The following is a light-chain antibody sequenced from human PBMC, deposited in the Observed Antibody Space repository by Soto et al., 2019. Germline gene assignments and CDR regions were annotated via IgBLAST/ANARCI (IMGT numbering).Light chain of an antibody. Sequence: ETVLTQSPGTLSLSPGERATLSCRASQSVSSSYLAWYQHKPGQAPRLLIYGASSRATGIPDRFSGSGSGTDFTLTISRLEPEDFAVYYCQQYGSSLITFGQGTRLEIK. CDR3: QQYGSSLIT. J-gene: IGKJ5*01. V-gene: IGKV3-20*01. CDR2: GAS. CDR1: QSVSSSY.